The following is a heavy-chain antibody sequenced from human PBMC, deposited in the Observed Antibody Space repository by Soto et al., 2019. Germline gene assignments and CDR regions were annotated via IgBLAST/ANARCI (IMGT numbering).Heavy chain of an antibody. V-gene: IGHV5-51*01. Sequence: PGESLKISCKGSGYTFSSYWIVWVLQMSGKGLEWMGSIYPGDSDTKYSPSFQGQVTISADKSISTAYLQWNSLKASDTAIYFCARHKGYCSSNSCYGMDVWGQGATVTVSS. D-gene: IGHD2-2*01. CDR3: ARHKGYCSSNSCYGMDV. CDR2: IYPGDSDT. J-gene: IGHJ6*02. CDR1: GYTFSSYW.